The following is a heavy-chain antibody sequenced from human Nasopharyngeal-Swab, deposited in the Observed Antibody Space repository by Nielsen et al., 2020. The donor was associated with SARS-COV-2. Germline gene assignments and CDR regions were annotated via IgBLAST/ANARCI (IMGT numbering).Heavy chain of an antibody. V-gene: IGHV3-66*01. CDR3: ARGSSVHAFDV. Sequence: GESLKTSCATPGFSARSNYMSWVRQARGKGLEWVSAIYSGGRTYYADSVQGRFTISRDNSKNTLDLQMNSLRVEDTAVYYCARGSSVHAFDVWGQGTEVTVSS. CDR2: IYSGGRT. J-gene: IGHJ3*01. CDR1: GFSARSNY. D-gene: IGHD3-10*01.